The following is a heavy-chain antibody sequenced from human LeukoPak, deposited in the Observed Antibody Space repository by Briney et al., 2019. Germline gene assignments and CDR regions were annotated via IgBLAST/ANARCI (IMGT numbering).Heavy chain of an antibody. J-gene: IGHJ3*02. V-gene: IGHV4-4*07. CDR2: IHTSGST. Sequence: SETLSLTCTVSGGSISSSHWSWIRQPAGKGLEWIGRIHTSGSTNHNPSLKGRVTLSVDTSKNQFSLKLSSVTAADTAVYYCARAPYSSGWYGAFDIWGQGTMVTVSS. CDR1: GGSISSSH. CDR3: ARAPYSSGWYGAFDI. D-gene: IGHD6-19*01.